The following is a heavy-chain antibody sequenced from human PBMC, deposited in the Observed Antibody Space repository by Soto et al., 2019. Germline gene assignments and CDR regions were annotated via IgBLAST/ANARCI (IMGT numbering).Heavy chain of an antibody. D-gene: IGHD3-10*01. V-gene: IGHV3-21*01. Sequence: EVQLVESGGGLVKPGGSLRLSCAASGFTFSSYSMNWVRQAPGKGLEWVSSISSSSSYIYYADSVKGRFTISRDNAKNSLYLQMNSLRAEDTAVYYCARDRGGVHNYYGSGSLYYYYGMDVWGQGTTVTDSS. J-gene: IGHJ6*02. CDR2: ISSSSSYI. CDR3: ARDRGGVHNYYGSGSLYYYYGMDV. CDR1: GFTFSSYS.